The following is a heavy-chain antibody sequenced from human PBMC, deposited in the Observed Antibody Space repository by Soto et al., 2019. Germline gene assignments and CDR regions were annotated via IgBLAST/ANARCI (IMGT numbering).Heavy chain of an antibody. CDR2: ISGSGGST. CDR1: GFTFSSYA. CDR3: AKSNRPVDEPTRYYYDSRGPFDY. D-gene: IGHD3-22*01. J-gene: IGHJ4*02. Sequence: PGGSLRLSCAASGFTFSSYAMSWVRQAPGKGLEWVSAISGSGGSTYYADSVKGRFTISRDNSKNTLYLQMNSLRAEDTAVYYCAKSNRPVDEPTRYYYDSRGPFDYWGQGTLVTVSS. V-gene: IGHV3-23*01.